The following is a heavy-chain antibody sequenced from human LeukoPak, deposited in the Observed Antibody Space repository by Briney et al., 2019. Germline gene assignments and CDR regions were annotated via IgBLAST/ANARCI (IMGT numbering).Heavy chain of an antibody. CDR1: GYTFTGYY. Sequence: ASVKVSCKASGYTFTGYYMHWVRQAPGQGLEWMGWINPNSGGTNYAQKFQGRVTMTRDTSISTAYMELSRLRSDDTAVYYCARDGPLRSSGWDYYMDVWGKGTTVTVSS. J-gene: IGHJ6*03. CDR2: INPNSGGT. CDR3: ARDGPLRSSGWDYYMDV. D-gene: IGHD6-19*01. V-gene: IGHV1-2*02.